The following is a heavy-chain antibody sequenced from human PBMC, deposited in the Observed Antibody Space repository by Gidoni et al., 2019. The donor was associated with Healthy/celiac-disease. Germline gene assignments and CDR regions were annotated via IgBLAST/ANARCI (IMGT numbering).Heavy chain of an antibody. Sequence: EVQLVASGGGLVKPGGSLRLPCAASGFTFSSYSMNWVRQAPGKGLEWFSSISSSMSYIYYADSVKGRFTISRDNAKNSLYLQMNSLRAEDTAVYYCARDVAGPHYYYGMDVWGQGTTVTVSS. V-gene: IGHV3-21*01. J-gene: IGHJ6*02. CDR3: ARDVAGPHYYYGMDV. CDR1: GFTFSSYS. CDR2: ISSSMSYI. D-gene: IGHD6-19*01.